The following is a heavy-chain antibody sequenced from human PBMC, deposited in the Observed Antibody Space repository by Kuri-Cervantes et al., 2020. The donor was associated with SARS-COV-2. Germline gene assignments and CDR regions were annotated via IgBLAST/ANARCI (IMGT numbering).Heavy chain of an antibody. D-gene: IGHD6-13*01. CDR2: IYYSGST. Sequence: ESLKISCAVSGYSISSGYYWGWIRQLPGKGLEWIGSIYYSGSTYYNPSLKSRVTISVDTSKNQFSLKLSSVTAADTAVYYCAREWAYIAAAALETDYWGQGTLVTVSS. J-gene: IGHJ4*02. CDR3: AREWAYIAAAALETDY. V-gene: IGHV4-38-2*02. CDR1: GYSISSGYY.